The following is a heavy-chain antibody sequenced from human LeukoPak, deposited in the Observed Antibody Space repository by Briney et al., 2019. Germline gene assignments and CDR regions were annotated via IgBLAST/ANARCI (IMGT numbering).Heavy chain of an antibody. J-gene: IGHJ5*02. CDR2: INHSGST. Sequence: PSETLSLTCAVYGGSFSGYYWSWIRQPPGKGLEWIGEINHSGSTNYNPSLKSRVTISVDTSKNQFSLKLSSVIAADTAVYYCAAQYCSSTNCYYNWFDPWGQGTLVTVSS. CDR3: AAQYCSSTNCYYNWFDP. V-gene: IGHV4-34*01. D-gene: IGHD2-2*01. CDR1: GGSFSGYY.